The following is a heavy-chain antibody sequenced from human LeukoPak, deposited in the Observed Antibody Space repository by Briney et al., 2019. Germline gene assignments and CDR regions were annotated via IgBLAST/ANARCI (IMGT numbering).Heavy chain of an antibody. CDR2: MNPNSGNT. CDR3: ATSNDVDTAMWNAFDL. Sequence: ASVKVSCKGSGYTFTSYDIKWVRQATGQGLEWMAWMNPNSGNTGYAQKFQGRVTMTRNTSISTAYMELSSLRSEDTAVYYCATSNDVDTAMWNAFDLWGQGTMVTVSS. D-gene: IGHD5-18*01. J-gene: IGHJ3*01. CDR1: GYTFTSYD. V-gene: IGHV1-8*01.